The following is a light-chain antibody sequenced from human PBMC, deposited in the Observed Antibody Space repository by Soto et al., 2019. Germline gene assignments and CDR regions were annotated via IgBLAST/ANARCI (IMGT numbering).Light chain of an antibody. Sequence: IVLTQSPGTLSLSPGERATLSCRASQSVSSSYLAWYQQKPGQAPRLLIYGASSRATGIPDRFSGSGSGTDFTLTISRLEPEYFAVYYCQQYGSSPWTVAQGTKVDIK. CDR1: QSVSSSY. CDR3: QQYGSSPWT. J-gene: IGKJ1*01. V-gene: IGKV3-20*01. CDR2: GAS.